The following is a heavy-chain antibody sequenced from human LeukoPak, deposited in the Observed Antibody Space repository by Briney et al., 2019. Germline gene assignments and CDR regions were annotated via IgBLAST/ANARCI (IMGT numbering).Heavy chain of an antibody. D-gene: IGHD2-2*01. CDR2: VTSQAFGGRI. Sequence: GRSLRLSCTASGFNFGAYAMSWVRQAPGKGLEWVGFVTSQAFGGRIEYAASVRGRFTISRDDSKSTAYLQMNSLETEDTAVYFCTRNGRGCSSTSCYAGRFDPWGQGTQVTVSS. J-gene: IGHJ5*02. CDR3: TRNGRGCSSTSCYAGRFDP. V-gene: IGHV3-49*04. CDR1: GFNFGAYA.